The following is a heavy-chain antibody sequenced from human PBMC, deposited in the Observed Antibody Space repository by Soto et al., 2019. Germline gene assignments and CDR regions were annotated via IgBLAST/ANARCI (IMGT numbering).Heavy chain of an antibody. D-gene: IGHD6-19*01. Sequence: GGSLKISCKGSGYSFTSYWIGWVRQMPGKGLEWMGIIYPGDSDTRYSPSFQGHVTISADKSISTAYLQWRSLKASDTAMYYCASHTVAGAFDIWGQGTMVTVSS. CDR2: IYPGDSDT. J-gene: IGHJ3*02. CDR1: GYSFTSYW. V-gene: IGHV5-51*01. CDR3: ASHTVAGAFDI.